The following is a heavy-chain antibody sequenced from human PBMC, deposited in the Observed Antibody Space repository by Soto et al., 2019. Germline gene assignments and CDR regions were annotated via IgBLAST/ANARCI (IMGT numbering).Heavy chain of an antibody. V-gene: IGHV5-51*01. Sequence: GESLKISCKGPGYTFTNYWIGWVRQMPGKGLEWMGIIYPGDSDTKYNPSFQGQVTISADKSITTTYLQWSSLKASDTAIYYCAASIFYYGMDVWGQGTTVTVSS. CDR2: IYPGDSDT. J-gene: IGHJ6*02. CDR1: GYTFTNYW. CDR3: AASIFYYGMDV.